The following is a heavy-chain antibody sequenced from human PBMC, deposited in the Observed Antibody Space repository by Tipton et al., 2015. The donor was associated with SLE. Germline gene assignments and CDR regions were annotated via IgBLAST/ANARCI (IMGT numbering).Heavy chain of an antibody. CDR3: ARGRLGDSQHHFDY. CDR2: TYFSGST. CDR1: GGSISGHY. Sequence: TLSLTCTVSGGSISGHYLSWIRQPPGKELEWIGSTYFSGSTYYNPSLKSRVTTSVDMSKNQFPLKVSSVTAADTAVYYCARGRLGDSQHHFDYWGQGTLVTVSS. V-gene: IGHV4-59*11. J-gene: IGHJ4*02. D-gene: IGHD1-26*01.